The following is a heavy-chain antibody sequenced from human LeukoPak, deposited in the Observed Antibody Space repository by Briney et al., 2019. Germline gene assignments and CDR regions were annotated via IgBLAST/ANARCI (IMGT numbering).Heavy chain of an antibody. D-gene: IGHD5-24*01. CDR3: AKDLARDGYNLAY. Sequence: PGGSLRLSCAASGFTFSSYWMSWVRQAPGKGLEWVANIKQEGSEKYYVDSVKGRFTISRDNAKNSLYLQMNSLRAEDTAVYYCAKDLARDGYNLAYWGQGTLVTVSS. CDR2: IKQEGSEK. CDR1: GFTFSSYW. J-gene: IGHJ4*02. V-gene: IGHV3-7*01.